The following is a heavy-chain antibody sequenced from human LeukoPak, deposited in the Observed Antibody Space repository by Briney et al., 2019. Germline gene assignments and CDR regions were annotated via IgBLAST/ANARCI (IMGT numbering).Heavy chain of an antibody. CDR3: ARENGMAGYYFDY. CDR2: IYSGGST. CDR1: GFTVSSNY. Sequence: GGSLRLSCAASGFTVSSNYMSWVRQAPGKGLEWVSVIYSGGSTYYADSVKGRFTISRDNSKNTLYLQMNSLRAEDTAVYYCARENGMAGYYFDYWGQGTLVTVSS. D-gene: IGHD6-19*01. J-gene: IGHJ4*02. V-gene: IGHV3-53*01.